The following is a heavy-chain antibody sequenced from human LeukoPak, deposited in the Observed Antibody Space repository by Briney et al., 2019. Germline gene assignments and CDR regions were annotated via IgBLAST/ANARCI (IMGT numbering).Heavy chain of an antibody. D-gene: IGHD2-2*01. Sequence: ASVTVSCKASGYTFTSYGISWVRQAPGQGLEWMGWISAYNGNTNYAQKHQGRVTMTTDTSTSTDYMELRSLRSDDTAVYYCARDYRYCSSTCCYVGYYYYYMDVWGKGTTVTVSS. CDR2: ISAYNGNT. J-gene: IGHJ6*03. V-gene: IGHV1-18*01. CDR1: GYTFTSYG. CDR3: ARDYRYCSSTCCYVGYYYYYMDV.